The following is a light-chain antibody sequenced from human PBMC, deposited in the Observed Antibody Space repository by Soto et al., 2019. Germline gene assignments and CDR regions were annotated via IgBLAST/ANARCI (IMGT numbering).Light chain of an antibody. CDR1: QSVSSK. J-gene: IGKJ1*01. V-gene: IGKV3-15*01. CDR2: GAS. Sequence: EIVMTQYPANLSVSPGERATLSCRASQSVSSKLAWYQQKPGQAPRLLIYGASTRATGIPARFSGSGSGTEFSLTISSLQSEDFAVYFCQQYNNWPPWTFGQGTKVDIK. CDR3: QQYNNWPPWT.